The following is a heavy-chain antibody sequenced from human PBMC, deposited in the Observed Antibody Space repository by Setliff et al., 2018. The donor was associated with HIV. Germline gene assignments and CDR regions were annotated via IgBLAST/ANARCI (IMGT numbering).Heavy chain of an antibody. V-gene: IGHV5-51*01. CDR2: IYHGDSDT. Sequence: GESLKISCKGSGYSFTSYWIGWVRQMPGKGLEWMGIIYHGDSDTRYSPSFQGQVTISADKSISTGYLQWSSLKASDTAMYYCARQIGPQSYIYYYYGMDVWGQGTTVTVSS. CDR1: GYSFTSYW. D-gene: IGHD3-10*01. J-gene: IGHJ6*02. CDR3: ARQIGPQSYIYYYYGMDV.